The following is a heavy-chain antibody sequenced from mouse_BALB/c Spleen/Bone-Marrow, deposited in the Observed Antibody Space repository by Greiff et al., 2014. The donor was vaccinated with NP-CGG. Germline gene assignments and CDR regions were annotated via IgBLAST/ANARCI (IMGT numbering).Heavy chain of an antibody. Sequence: EVQVVESGGGLVEPGGSLKLSCAASGFAFSSYDMSWVRQTPEKRLEWVAYISSGGGSTYYPDTVKGRFTISRDNAKNTLYLQMSSLKSEDTAMYYCARPLYYYGSSPFYAMDYWGQGTSVTVSS. V-gene: IGHV5-12-1*01. CDR3: ARPLYYYGSSPFYAMDY. D-gene: IGHD1-1*01. CDR1: GFAFSSYD. J-gene: IGHJ4*01. CDR2: ISSGGGST.